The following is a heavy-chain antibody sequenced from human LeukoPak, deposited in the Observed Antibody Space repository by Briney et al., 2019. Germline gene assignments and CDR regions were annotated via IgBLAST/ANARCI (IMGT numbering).Heavy chain of an antibody. CDR3: ARLVGYCSSTSCYGGGY. CDR1: GYSFTSYW. V-gene: IGHV5-51*01. CDR2: IYPGDSDT. Sequence: GESLKISCKGSGYSFTSYWIGWVRQMPGKGLEWMGIIYPGDSDTRYSPSFQGQVTISADKSISTAYLQWSSLKTSDTAVYYCARLVGYCSSTSCYGGGYWGQGTLVTVSS. D-gene: IGHD2-2*01. J-gene: IGHJ4*02.